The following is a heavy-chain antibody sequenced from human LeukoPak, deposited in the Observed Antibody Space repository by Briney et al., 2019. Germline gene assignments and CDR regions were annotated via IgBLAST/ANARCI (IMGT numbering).Heavy chain of an antibody. D-gene: IGHD6-13*01. V-gene: IGHV4-61*08. CDR2: IYYSGST. CDR3: ASTLEYSSSPGYFDY. Sequence: SETLSLTCTVSGGSYSSSGYYWGCFRQPPGKGLEWIGYIYYSGSTNYNPSLKSRVTISLDTSKNQFSLKLSSVTAADTAVYYCASTLEYSSSPGYFDYWGQGTLVTVSS. CDR1: GGSYSSSGYY. J-gene: IGHJ4*02.